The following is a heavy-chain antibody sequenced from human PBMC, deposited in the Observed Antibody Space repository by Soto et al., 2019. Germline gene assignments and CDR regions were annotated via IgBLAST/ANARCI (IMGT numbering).Heavy chain of an antibody. CDR3: ASQINGSNAYFDT. CDR1: GGSISSDY. D-gene: IGHD3-10*01. J-gene: IGHJ4*02. Sequence: SETLSLTCTVSGGSISSDYWSWIRQPPGKGLEWIGYIYYGGSTHSNPSLKSRVIISLDTSKNQFSLKLSSVTAADTAVYYCASQINGSNAYFDTCGQGALVTVSS. V-gene: IGHV4-59*08. CDR2: IYYGGST.